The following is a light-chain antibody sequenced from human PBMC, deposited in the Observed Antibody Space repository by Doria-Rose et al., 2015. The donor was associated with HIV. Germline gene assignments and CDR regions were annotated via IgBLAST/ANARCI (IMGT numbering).Light chain of an antibody. CDR2: WAS. Sequence: TQSPESLRMSLGERATLNCKSNQSLLYTSKNYLAWYQQKPGQPPKLLIYWASTRQSGVPARFSGSGSGTDFTLTISSLEAEDVAVYYCQQYYDTPSFGPGTTVDIK. J-gene: IGKJ3*01. V-gene: IGKV4-1*01. CDR3: QQYYDTPS. CDR1: QSLLYTSKNY.